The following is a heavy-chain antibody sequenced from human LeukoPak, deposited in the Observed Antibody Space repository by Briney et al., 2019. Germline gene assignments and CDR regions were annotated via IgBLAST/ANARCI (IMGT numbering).Heavy chain of an antibody. V-gene: IGHV1-18*01. J-gene: IGHJ4*02. CDR3: ARDPRSGSLYYFDY. CDR1: GYTFTSYG. D-gene: IGHD1-26*01. CDR2: ISAYNGNT. Sequence: GASVKVSCKASGYTFTSYGISWVRQAPGQGLEWMGWISAYNGNTNYAQKLQGRVAMTTDTSTSTAYMKLRSLRSDDTAVYYCARDPRSGSLYYFDYWGQGTLVTVSS.